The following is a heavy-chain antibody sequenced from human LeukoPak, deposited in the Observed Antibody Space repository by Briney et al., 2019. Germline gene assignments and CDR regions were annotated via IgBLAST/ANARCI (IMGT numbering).Heavy chain of an antibody. J-gene: IGHJ3*02. CDR1: GDPISSSDRY. CDR3: ARRAKSRAFDI. D-gene: IGHD3-10*01. V-gene: IGHV4-39*01. CDR2: LYYGGNT. Sequence: SAETLSLTCTVSGDPISSSDRYWAWILQPPGKGLEWIASLYYGGNTYYNPSLNGRLTMNVDTSKNQLSLTLRSVTAADAALYFCARRAKSRAFDIWGQGTMVTVSS.